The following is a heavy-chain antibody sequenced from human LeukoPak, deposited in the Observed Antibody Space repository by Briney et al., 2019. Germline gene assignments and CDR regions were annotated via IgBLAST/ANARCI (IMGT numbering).Heavy chain of an antibody. CDR1: GASISGGYYY. CDR2: IYYSGGT. CDR3: GRHLDGVDV. J-gene: IGHJ6*02. Sequence: PSETLSLTCSVSGASISGGYYYWSWVRQHPGKGLEWIGYIYYSGGTKYNPSLSSRVTISIDTSKNQFSLKLSSVTAADTAVYYCGRHLDGVDVWGQGTTVTVSS. V-gene: IGHV4-30-4*08.